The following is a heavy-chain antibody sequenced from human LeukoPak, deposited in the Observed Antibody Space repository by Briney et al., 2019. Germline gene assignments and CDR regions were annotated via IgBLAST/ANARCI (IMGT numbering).Heavy chain of an antibody. V-gene: IGHV1-2*02. D-gene: IGHD1-26*01. CDR2: INPNSGGT. CDR1: GYTFTGYY. CDR3: ATIPHTRSPS. J-gene: IGHJ5*02. Sequence: ASVKVSCKASGYTFTGYYIHWVRQAPGQGLEWMGWINPNSGGTNYAQKFQGRVTMTRDTSISTAYMELTTLRSDDTALYYCATIPHTRSPSWGQGTLVTVSS.